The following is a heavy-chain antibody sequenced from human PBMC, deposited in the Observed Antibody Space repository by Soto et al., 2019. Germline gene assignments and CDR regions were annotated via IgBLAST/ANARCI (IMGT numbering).Heavy chain of an antibody. D-gene: IGHD1-26*01. CDR1: GFTFSNAW. CDR3: ARGGPNGIPHY. CDR2: IKSKTDGGTT. Sequence: KSGGSLRLSCAASGFTFSNAWISWVRQAPWKGLEWVGRIKSKTDGGTTDYAAPVKGRFTISRDDSKNTLYLQMNSLKTEDTAVYYCARGGPNGIPHYWGQGTLVTVSS. J-gene: IGHJ4*02. V-gene: IGHV3-15*01.